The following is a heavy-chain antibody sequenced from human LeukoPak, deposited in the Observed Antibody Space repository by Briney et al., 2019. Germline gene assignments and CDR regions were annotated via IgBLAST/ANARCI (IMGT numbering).Heavy chain of an antibody. CDR2: IYWNDDK. Sequence: SGPTLVKPTQTLTLTCTFSGFSLSTSGVGVGWIRQPPGKALEWLALIYWNDDKRYSPSLKSRLTITKDTSKNQVVLTMTNMDPVDTATYFFFKQWAAYEIEGFDYWGQGTLVTVSS. CDR1: GFSLSTSGVG. D-gene: IGHD6-19*01. V-gene: IGHV2-5*01. J-gene: IGHJ4*02. CDR3: FKQWAAYEIEGFDY.